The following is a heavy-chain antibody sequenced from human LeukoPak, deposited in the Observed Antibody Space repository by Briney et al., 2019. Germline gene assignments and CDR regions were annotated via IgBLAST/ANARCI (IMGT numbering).Heavy chain of an antibody. D-gene: IGHD3-10*01. Sequence: PGGSLRLSCAASGFTIDDYAMHWVRQAPGKGLEWVSLISWDGGSTYYADSVKGRFTISRDNSKNSLYLQMNSLRAEDTALYYCAKYSRRGSYYSGVGYFDYWGQGTLVTVPS. CDR3: AKYSRRGSYYSGVGYFDY. CDR1: GFTIDDYA. J-gene: IGHJ4*02. V-gene: IGHV3-43D*03. CDR2: ISWDGGST.